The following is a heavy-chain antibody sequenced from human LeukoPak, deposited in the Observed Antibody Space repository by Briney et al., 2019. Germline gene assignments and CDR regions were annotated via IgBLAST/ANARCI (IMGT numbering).Heavy chain of an antibody. V-gene: IGHV1-2*02. CDR1: GYTFTGYY. D-gene: IGHD6-6*01. CDR3: ARDYSSIAASLGFDP. J-gene: IGHJ5*02. Sequence: GASVKVSCKASGYTFTGYYMHWVRQAPGQGLEWMGWINPNSGGTNYAQKFHGRVTMTRDTSISTAYMELSRLRSDDTAVYYCARDYSSIAASLGFDPWGQGTLVTVSS. CDR2: INPNSGGT.